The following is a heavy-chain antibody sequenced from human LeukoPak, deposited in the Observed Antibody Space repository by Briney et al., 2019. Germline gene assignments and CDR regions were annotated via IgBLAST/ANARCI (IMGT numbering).Heavy chain of an antibody. Sequence: ASVKVSCKASGYTFTSYGISWVRQAPGQGLEWMGWISAYNGNTNYAQKLQGRVTMTTDTSTSTAYMELSSLRSEDTAVYYCATGARSGSYYLNWRFPFDYWGQGTLVTVSS. CDR3: ATGARSGSYYLNWRFPFDY. D-gene: IGHD1-26*01. V-gene: IGHV1-18*01. CDR2: ISAYNGNT. CDR1: GYTFTSYG. J-gene: IGHJ4*02.